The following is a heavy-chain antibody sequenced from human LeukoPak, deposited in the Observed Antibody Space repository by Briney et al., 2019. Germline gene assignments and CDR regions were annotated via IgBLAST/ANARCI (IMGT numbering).Heavy chain of an antibody. D-gene: IGHD2-2*01. V-gene: IGHV4-34*01. CDR3: ASSPRGCSSTSCSDY. J-gene: IGHJ4*02. CDR1: GGSFSGYY. CDR2: INHSGST. Sequence: SETLSLTCAVYGGSFSGYYWSWIRQPPGKGLEWIGEINHSGSTNYNPSLRSRVTISVGTSKNQFSLKLSSVTAADTAVYYCASSPRGCSSTSCSDYWGQGTLVTVSS.